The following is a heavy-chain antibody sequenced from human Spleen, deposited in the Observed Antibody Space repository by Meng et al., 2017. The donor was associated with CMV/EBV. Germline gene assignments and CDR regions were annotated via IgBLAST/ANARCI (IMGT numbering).Heavy chain of an antibody. CDR1: GFTFSSYW. V-gene: IGHV3-30*03. CDR3: AREVVPAAAYYYYYGMDV. D-gene: IGHD2-2*01. J-gene: IGHJ6*02. CDR2: ISYDGSNK. Sequence: GESLKISCAASGFTFSSYWMSWVRQAPGKGLEWVAVISYDGSNKYYADSVKGRFTISRDNSKNTLYLQMNSLRAEDTAVYYCAREVVPAAAYYYYYGMDVWGQGTTVTVSS.